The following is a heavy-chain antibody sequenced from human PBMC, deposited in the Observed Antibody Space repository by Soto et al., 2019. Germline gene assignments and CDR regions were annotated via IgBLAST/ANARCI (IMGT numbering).Heavy chain of an antibody. CDR3: VRHPSHLWFDP. Sequence: QLQLQESGPGLVKPSETLSLTCSVSGGSISSSSYFWGWTRQPPGKGLEWIGSIYYSGSTYYNPSLKSRVTVSVDTSNNQFSLKLSSVTAADTAVYYCVRHPSHLWFDPWGQGTLVTVSS. CDR2: IYYSGST. D-gene: IGHD2-21*02. V-gene: IGHV4-39*01. CDR1: GGSISSSSYF. J-gene: IGHJ5*02.